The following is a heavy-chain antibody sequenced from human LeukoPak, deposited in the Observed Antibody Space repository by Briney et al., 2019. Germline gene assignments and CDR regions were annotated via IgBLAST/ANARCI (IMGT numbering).Heavy chain of an antibody. CDR3: TTASSKSLPN. J-gene: IGHJ4*02. CDR1: GGSISSYNW. CDR2: IHLSGTT. Sequence: SETLSLTCTVSGGSISSYNWWSWVRQSPRKDLEWIGEIHLSGTTNYNPPLKSRVTISLDKSKDQFSLTLTSVTAADTAVYYCTTASSKSLPNWGQGTLVTVSS. V-gene: IGHV4-4*02. D-gene: IGHD5/OR15-5a*01.